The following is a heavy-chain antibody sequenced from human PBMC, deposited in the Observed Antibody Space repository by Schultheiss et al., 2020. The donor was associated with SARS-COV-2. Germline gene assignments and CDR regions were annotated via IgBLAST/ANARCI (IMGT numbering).Heavy chain of an antibody. CDR1: GFTFSTYA. CDR3: TRNSTSSGWFDP. D-gene: IGHD5-18*01. V-gene: IGHV3-73*01. CDR2: IRSKARNYAT. J-gene: IGHJ5*02. Sequence: GGSLRLSCAASGFTFSTYAMSWVRQAPGRGLEWVGRIRSKARNYATTYAASVKGRFIISRDESRNTSYLQMNSLKIEDTAVYYCTRNSTSSGWFDPWGQGTLVTVSS.